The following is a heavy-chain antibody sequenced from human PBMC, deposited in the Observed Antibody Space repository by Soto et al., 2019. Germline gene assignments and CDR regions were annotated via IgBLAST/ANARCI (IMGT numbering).Heavy chain of an antibody. Sequence: GGSLRLSCAASGFTFSSYGMHWVRQAPGKGLEWVAVIWYDGSNKYYADSVKGRFTISRGNSKNTLYLQMNSLRAEDTAVYYCARVHYYDSSGYFDYWGQGTLVTVSS. CDR3: ARVHYYDSSGYFDY. V-gene: IGHV3-33*01. D-gene: IGHD3-22*01. J-gene: IGHJ4*02. CDR1: GFTFSSYG. CDR2: IWYDGSNK.